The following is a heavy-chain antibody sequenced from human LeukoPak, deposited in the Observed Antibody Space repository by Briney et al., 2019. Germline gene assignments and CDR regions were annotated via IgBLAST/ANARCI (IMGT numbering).Heavy chain of an antibody. CDR1: GFTFSSYA. V-gene: IGHV3-30*14. Sequence: GGSLRLSCAASGFTFSSYAMSWVRQAPGKGLEWVAVISYDGSNKYYADSVKGRFTISRDNSKNTLYLQMNSLRAEDTAVYYCARDAVNDYYYYGMDVWGQGTTVTVSS. CDR2: ISYDGSNK. D-gene: IGHD4-17*01. CDR3: ARDAVNDYYYYGMDV. J-gene: IGHJ6*02.